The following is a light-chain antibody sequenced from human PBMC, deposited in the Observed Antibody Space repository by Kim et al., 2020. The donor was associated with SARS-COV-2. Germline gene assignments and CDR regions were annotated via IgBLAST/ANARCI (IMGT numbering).Light chain of an antibody. V-gene: IGLV6-57*01. CDR3: QSYDSSNLNWV. CDR2: EDN. Sequence: FMLTQPHSVSESPGKTVTISCTRSSGSIASNYVQWYQQRPGSSPTTVIYEDNQRPSGVPDRFSGSIDSSSNSASLTISGLKTEDEADYYCQSYDSSNLNWVFGGGTQLTVL. J-gene: IGLJ3*02. CDR1: SGSIASNY.